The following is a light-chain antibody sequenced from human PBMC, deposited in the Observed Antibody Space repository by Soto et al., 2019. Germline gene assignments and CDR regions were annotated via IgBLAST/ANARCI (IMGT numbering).Light chain of an antibody. CDR3: QAWDSNTGV. CDR2: QDS. Sequence: SSELTQPLSVSVSPGQTASITCSGDKLGDKYVSWYQQRPGQSPMLVIFQDSRRPSGIPERFSGSNSGNTATLTISGTQAMDEADYYCQAWDSNTGVFGGGTKVTVL. J-gene: IGLJ3*02. CDR1: KLGDKY. V-gene: IGLV3-1*01.